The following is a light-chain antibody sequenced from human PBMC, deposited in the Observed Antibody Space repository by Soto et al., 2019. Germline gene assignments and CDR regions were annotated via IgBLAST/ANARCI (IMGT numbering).Light chain of an antibody. CDR3: QQRGDWPPIT. V-gene: IGKV3-11*01. CDR2: NAS. CDR1: QSVSTF. J-gene: IGKJ5*01. Sequence: EIVMTQSPATLSVSPGERATLSCRASQSVSTFLAWFQQKPGWPPRLLIYNASNRTTGIPARFSGSGSGTDFTLTISSLEPEDFAVYYCQQRGDWPPITFGQGTRLEIK.